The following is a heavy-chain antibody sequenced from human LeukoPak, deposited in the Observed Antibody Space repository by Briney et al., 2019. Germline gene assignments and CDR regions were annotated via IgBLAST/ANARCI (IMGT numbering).Heavy chain of an antibody. CDR1: GGSFSGYY. CDR3: ARGKRGYSYGFGRVHQHYWYFDL. D-gene: IGHD5-18*01. Sequence: SETLSLTCAVYGGSFSGYYWSWIRQPPGKGLEWIGEINHSGSTNYNPSLKSRVTISVDTSKNQFSLKLSSVTAADTAVYYCARGKRGYSYGFGRVHQHYWYFDLWGRGTLVTVSS. CDR2: INHSGST. J-gene: IGHJ2*01. V-gene: IGHV4-34*01.